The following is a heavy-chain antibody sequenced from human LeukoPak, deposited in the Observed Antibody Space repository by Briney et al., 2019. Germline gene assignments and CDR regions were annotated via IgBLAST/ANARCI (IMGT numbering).Heavy chain of an antibody. J-gene: IGHJ4*02. CDR3: ARDYRIVGATGTVGY. Sequence: GASVKVSCKASGYTFTGYYMHWVRQAPGRGLEWMGWINPNSGGTNYAQKFQGRVTMTRDTSISTAYMELSRLRSDDTAVYYCARDYRIVGATGTVGYWGQGTLVTVSS. CDR1: GYTFTGYY. CDR2: INPNSGGT. D-gene: IGHD1-26*01. V-gene: IGHV1-2*02.